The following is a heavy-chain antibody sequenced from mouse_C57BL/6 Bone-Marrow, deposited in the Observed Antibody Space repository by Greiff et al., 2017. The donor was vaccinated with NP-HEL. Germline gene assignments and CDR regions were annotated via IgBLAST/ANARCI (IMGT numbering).Heavy chain of an antibody. D-gene: IGHD1-1*01. V-gene: IGHV1-69*01. CDR2: IDPSDSYT. Sequence: QVQLQQSGAELVMPGASVKLSCKASGYTFTSYWMHWVKQRPGQGLEWIGEIDPSDSYTNYNQKFKGKSTLTVDKSSSTAYMQLSSLTSEDSAVYYCARGDYYYGSRRFAYWGQGTLVTVSA. J-gene: IGHJ3*01. CDR1: GYTFTSYW. CDR3: ARGDYYYGSRRFAY.